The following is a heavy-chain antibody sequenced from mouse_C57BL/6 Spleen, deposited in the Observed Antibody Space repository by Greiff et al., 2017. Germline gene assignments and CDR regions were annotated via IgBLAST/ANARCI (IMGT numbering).Heavy chain of an antibody. J-gene: IGHJ3*01. CDR1: GFSLTSYA. CDR3: ARRDYYGAWFAY. CDR2: IWTGGGT. V-gene: IGHV2-9-1*01. D-gene: IGHD1-1*01. Sequence: VMLVESGPGLVAPSQCLSITCTVSGFSLTSYAISWVRQPPGKGLEWLGVIWTGGGTNYNSALKSRLSISKDNSKSQVFLKMNSLQTDDTAMYYCARRDYYGAWFAYWGQGTLVTVSA.